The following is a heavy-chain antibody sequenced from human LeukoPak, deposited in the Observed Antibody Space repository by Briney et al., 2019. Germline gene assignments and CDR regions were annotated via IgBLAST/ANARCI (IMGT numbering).Heavy chain of an antibody. CDR3: ARDLGTTVTPDY. CDR1: GYTFTSYY. J-gene: IGHJ4*02. V-gene: IGHV1-46*01. Sequence: ASVKVSCKASGYTFTSYYMHWVRQAPGQGLEWMGIINPSGGSTSYAQKFQGRVTMTRDTSTSTVYMELGSLRSEDTAVYYCARDLGTTVTPDYWGQGTLVTVSS. D-gene: IGHD4-17*01. CDR2: INPSGGST.